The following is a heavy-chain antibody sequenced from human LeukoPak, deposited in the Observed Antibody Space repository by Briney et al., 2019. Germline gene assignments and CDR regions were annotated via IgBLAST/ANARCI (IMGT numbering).Heavy chain of an antibody. CDR2: INPSGGST. J-gene: IGHJ4*02. Sequence: ASVKVSCKASGYTFTSYYMHWVRQAPGQGLEWMGIINPSGGSTSYAQKFQGRVTMTEDTSTDTAYMELSSLRSEDTAVYYCATDVRGYYDSSGYYSFDYWGQGTLVTVSS. V-gene: IGHV1-46*01. CDR1: GYTFTSYY. CDR3: ATDVRGYYDSSGYYSFDY. D-gene: IGHD3-22*01.